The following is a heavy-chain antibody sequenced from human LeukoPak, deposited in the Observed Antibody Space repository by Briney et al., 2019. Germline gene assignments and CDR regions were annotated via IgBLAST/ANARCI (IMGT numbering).Heavy chain of an antibody. V-gene: IGHV4-31*03. J-gene: IGHJ4*02. Sequence: PSETLSLTCTVSGGSISRGGYYWSWIRQHPGKGLEWIGYIYYSGSTYYNPSLKSRVTISVDTSKNQFSLKLSSVTAADTAVYYCARGGLKFGNYDYWGQGTLVTVSS. CDR2: IYYSGST. CDR3: ARGGLKFGNYDY. CDR1: GGSISRGGYY. D-gene: IGHD4-4*01.